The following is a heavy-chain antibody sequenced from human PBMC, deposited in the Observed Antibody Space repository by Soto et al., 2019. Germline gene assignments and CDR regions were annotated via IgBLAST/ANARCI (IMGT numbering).Heavy chain of an antibody. CDR3: ARSREGTGVDFDY. CDR2: MNPDSGDT. CDR1: GYTITSYD. Sequence: QVQLVQSGAEVKEPGASVKVSCKASGYTITSYDINWVRQATGQGLEWMGWMNPDSGDTGYVQKFQGRVSMTRDTSISTDYMELSSLRSEDTAVYYCARSREGTGVDFDYWGQRTLVTVSS. J-gene: IGHJ4*02. V-gene: IGHV1-8*01. D-gene: IGHD7-27*01.